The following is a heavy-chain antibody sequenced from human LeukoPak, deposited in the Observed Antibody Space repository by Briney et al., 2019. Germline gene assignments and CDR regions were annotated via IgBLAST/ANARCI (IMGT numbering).Heavy chain of an antibody. J-gene: IGHJ4*02. CDR1: GGSISSYY. CDR3: ARDDSNYYDSSGFDY. D-gene: IGHD3-22*01. CDR2: IYYSGST. Sequence: SETLSLTCTVSGGSISSYYWSWIRQPPGKGLEWIGYIYYSGSTNYNPSLKSRVTISVDMSKNQFSLKLTSVTAADTAVYYCARDDSNYYDSSGFDYWGQGTLVTVSS. V-gene: IGHV4-59*01.